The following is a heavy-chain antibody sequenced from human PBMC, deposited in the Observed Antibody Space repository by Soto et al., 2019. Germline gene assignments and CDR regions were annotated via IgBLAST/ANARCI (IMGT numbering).Heavy chain of an antibody. CDR1: GYTFTNSY. CDR3: ARPLNGGFKEGGWFDP. Sequence: EVQLVQSGVEVKKPGESLKISCKASGYTFTNSYIAWVRQMPGKGLEWMGTIYPGDSDASYSPSFQGQVTISADKSVSTTFLQWSSLRASETAVYYCARPLNGGFKEGGWFDPWGQGSLVSVSS. J-gene: IGHJ5*02. D-gene: IGHD1-26*01. V-gene: IGHV5-51*01. CDR2: IYPGDSDA.